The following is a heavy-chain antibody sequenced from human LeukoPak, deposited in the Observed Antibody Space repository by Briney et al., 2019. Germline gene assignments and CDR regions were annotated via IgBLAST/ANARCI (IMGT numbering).Heavy chain of an antibody. CDR3: ARLYSNYGYYFDH. D-gene: IGHD4-11*01. J-gene: IGHJ4*02. CDR2: IYYSGST. Sequence: SETLSLTCTVSGGSISSYYCSWIRKPPGKGLGWIGYIYYSGSTNYNPSLKSRVTISVDTSKNQFSLKLSSVTAADTAVYYCARLYSNYGYYFDHWGQGTLVTVSS. CDR1: GGSISSYY. V-gene: IGHV4-59*08.